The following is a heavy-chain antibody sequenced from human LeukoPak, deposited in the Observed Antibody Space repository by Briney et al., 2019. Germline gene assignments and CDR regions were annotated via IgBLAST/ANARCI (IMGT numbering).Heavy chain of an antibody. CDR3: ARVGDCSSTNCYGLLLSYYFGY. V-gene: IGHV3-30-3*01. CDR1: GFTFSSYA. D-gene: IGHD2-2*01. Sequence: PGRSLRLSCAASGFTFSSYAVHWVRQAPGKGLEWVAVISYDGSNKYYADSVKGRFTISRDNSKNTLYLQMNSLRAEDTAVYYCARVGDCSSTNCYGLLLSYYFGYWGQGTLVTVSS. J-gene: IGHJ4*02. CDR2: ISYDGSNK.